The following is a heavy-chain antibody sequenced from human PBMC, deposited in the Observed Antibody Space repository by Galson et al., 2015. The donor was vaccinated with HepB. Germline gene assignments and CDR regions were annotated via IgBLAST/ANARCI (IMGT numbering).Heavy chain of an antibody. V-gene: IGHV3-48*02. J-gene: IGHJ4*02. CDR3: AREVGKWKPYFDF. CDR2: ISSSSVTI. D-gene: IGHD1-26*01. Sequence: SLRLSCAASGFTFSSYSMTWVRQAPGKGLEWVSYISSSSVTIYYADSVKGRFTISRNNAKNSLYLQMNSLREEDTAVYYCAREVGKWKPYFDFWGQGALVTVSS. CDR1: GFTFSSYS.